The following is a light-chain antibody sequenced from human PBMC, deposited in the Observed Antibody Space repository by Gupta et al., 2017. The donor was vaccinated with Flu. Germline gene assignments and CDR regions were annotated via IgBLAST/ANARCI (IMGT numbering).Light chain of an antibody. CDR1: GRIASNY. CDR3: QSYDSSHLWV. J-gene: IGLJ3*02. V-gene: IGLV6-57*01. CDR2: EDI. Sequence: GRIASNYVHCCQQRPGSLPTTVISEDIQRPSGVPDRFSSSIDSAPNSAAPSTSAPQSEGEADYYSQSYDSSHLWVFGGGTKLTVL.